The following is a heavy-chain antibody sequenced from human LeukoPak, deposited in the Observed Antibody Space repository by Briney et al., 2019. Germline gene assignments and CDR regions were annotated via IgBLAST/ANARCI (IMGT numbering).Heavy chain of an antibody. CDR2: ISPDTGYT. V-gene: IGHV1-18*01. D-gene: IGHD6-19*01. J-gene: IGHJ6*02. CDR1: GYDFNKFG. CDR3: ARAVAGYYGMAV. Sequence: ASVKVSCKAFGYDFNKFGISWVRQAPGQGLEWMGWISPDTGYTNYTQTLQGRVSMTTDTSTSTAYMELWSLRSDDTAVYYCARAVAGYYGMAVWGQGTTVTVSS.